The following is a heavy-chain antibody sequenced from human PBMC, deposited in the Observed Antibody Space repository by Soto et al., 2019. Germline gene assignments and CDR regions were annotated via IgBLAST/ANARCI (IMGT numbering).Heavy chain of an antibody. CDR2: IKQDGIVK. D-gene: IGHD6-19*01. Sequence: ETLRLSCAASGFTFSSHQMNWVRQAPGKGLEWVAKIKQDGIVKSYVDSVKGRFTISRDNAKNSLFLQMNSLRGEDTAVYYCARWTDSRGWHLDYWGQGTLVTVSS. J-gene: IGHJ4*02. V-gene: IGHV3-7*03. CDR3: ARWTDSRGWHLDY. CDR1: GFTFSSHQ.